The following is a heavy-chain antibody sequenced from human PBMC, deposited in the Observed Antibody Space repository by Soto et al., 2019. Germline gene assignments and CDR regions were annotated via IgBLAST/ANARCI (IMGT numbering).Heavy chain of an antibody. V-gene: IGHV3-74*01. CDR2: INSYGSST. Sequence: EVQLVESGGGLVQPGGSLRLSCAASGFIFSSHWMHWVRQAPGKGLVWVARINSYGSSTSYADSVKGRFTISRDNAKNTLSLQMDSLRVEDTAVYYCARDVCSSTWYDCSNWFDPWGQGTLVTVSS. CDR3: ARDVCSSTWYDCSNWFDP. J-gene: IGHJ5*02. D-gene: IGHD6-13*01. CDR1: GFIFSSHW.